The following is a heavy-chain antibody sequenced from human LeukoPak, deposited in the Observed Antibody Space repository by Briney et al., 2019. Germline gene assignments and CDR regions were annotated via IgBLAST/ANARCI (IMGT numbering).Heavy chain of an antibody. J-gene: IGHJ4*02. Sequence: GGSLTLFCAASGLPFSSYHITWLRHAPGKGLEGVSSITCKGGITYHADSMKGWFTISRDNSKNTLYLQMNSLRAEDTAVYYCATNQLYIAVAGTPFDYWGQGTLVTVSS. V-gene: IGHV3-23*01. CDR3: ATNQLYIAVAGTPFDY. CDR2: ITCKGGIT. D-gene: IGHD6-19*01. CDR1: GLPFSSYH.